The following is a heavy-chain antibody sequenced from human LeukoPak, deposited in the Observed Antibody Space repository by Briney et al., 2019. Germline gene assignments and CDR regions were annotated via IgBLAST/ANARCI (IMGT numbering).Heavy chain of an antibody. J-gene: IGHJ6*04. CDR1: GGTFSSYA. Sequence: GASVKVSCKASGGTFSSYAISWVRQAPGQGLEWMGGIIPIFGTPNYAQQFQGRVTITADESTSTAYMELISLRSEDTAVSDCSRGETTATVTPDYYYYYGMDVWGKGTTVTVSS. CDR2: IIPIFGTP. CDR3: SRGETTATVTPDYYYYYGMDV. V-gene: IGHV1-69*13. D-gene: IGHD4-17*01.